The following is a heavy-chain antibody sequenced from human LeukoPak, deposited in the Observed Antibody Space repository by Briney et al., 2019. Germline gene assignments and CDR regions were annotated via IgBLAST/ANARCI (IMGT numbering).Heavy chain of an antibody. CDR2: IYPRDGST. CDR3: ARDQEGFDY. V-gene: IGHV1-46*01. J-gene: IGHJ4*02. CDR1: GYTFTSNY. Sequence: GASVKVSCKASGYTFTSNYIHWVRQAPGQGLERMGMIYPRDGSTSYAQKFQGRVTVTRDTSTSTVHMELSGLRSEDTAVYYCARDQEGFDYWGQGTLVTVPS.